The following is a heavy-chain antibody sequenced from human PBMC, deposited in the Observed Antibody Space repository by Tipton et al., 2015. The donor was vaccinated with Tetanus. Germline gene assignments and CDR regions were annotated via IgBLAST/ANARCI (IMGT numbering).Heavy chain of an antibody. CDR1: GALITTGGYS. V-gene: IGHV4-30-2*01. Sequence: TLSLTCNGSGALITTGGYSWGWIRQPPGQGLEWLGYIYQTDSTYYNPSVRSRLTLSLQRSKNQVSLKLSSVTAADTAVYYCVRGRGLGAYSFGFEYWGRGALVTVSS. CDR2: IYQTDST. CDR3: VRGRGLGAYSFGFEY. J-gene: IGHJ4*02. D-gene: IGHD5-12*01.